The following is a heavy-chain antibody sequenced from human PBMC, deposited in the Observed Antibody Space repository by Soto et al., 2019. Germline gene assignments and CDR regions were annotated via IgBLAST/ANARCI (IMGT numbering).Heavy chain of an antibody. CDR3: ARDRNWNDRGYYYYGMDV. J-gene: IGHJ6*02. CDR2: IYHSGST. D-gene: IGHD1-1*01. V-gene: IGHV4-59*01. CDR1: GGSITSYH. Sequence: SETLSLTCIVSGGSITSYHWSWIRQFPGKGLEWIGEIYHSGSTNYNPSLKSRVTISVDTSKNQFSLKLSSVTAADTAVYYCARDRNWNDRGYYYYGMDVWGQGTTVTVSS.